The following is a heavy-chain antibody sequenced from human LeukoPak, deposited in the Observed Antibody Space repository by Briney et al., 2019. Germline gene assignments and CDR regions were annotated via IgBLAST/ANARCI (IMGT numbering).Heavy chain of an antibody. D-gene: IGHD6-19*01. J-gene: IGHJ4*02. CDR1: GGSINSYY. V-gene: IGHV4-59*01. CDR3: ARSERYSSGWYFYFDY. CDR2: MYYSGGT. Sequence: SETLSLTCTVSGGSINSYYWSWIRQPPGKGLEWIGHMYYSGGTNYNPSLKSRVTISVDTSKNQFSLKLSSVTAADTAVYYCARSERYSSGWYFYFDYWGQGTLVTVSS.